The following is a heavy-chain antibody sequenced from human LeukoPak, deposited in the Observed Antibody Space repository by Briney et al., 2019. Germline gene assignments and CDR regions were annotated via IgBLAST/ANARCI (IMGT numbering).Heavy chain of an antibody. CDR1: GYTFTSYY. Sequence: GASVKVSCKASGYTFTSYYMHGVRQAHGQGHEWMGIINPSGGSTSYAQKFQGRVTMTRDTSTDTAYMELSSLRSEDTAVYYCATAPYSGSYHWGQGTLVTVSS. D-gene: IGHD1-26*01. J-gene: IGHJ4*02. V-gene: IGHV1-46*01. CDR3: ATAPYSGSYH. CDR2: INPSGGST.